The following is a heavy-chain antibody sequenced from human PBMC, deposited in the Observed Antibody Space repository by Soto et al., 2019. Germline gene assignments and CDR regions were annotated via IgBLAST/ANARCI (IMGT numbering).Heavy chain of an antibody. J-gene: IGHJ3*01. V-gene: IGHV1-69*18. CDR3: ARIGVGSRR. D-gene: IGHD1-26*01. CDR1: GDTFSHYV. Sequence: VQMVQSGAEVKEPGSSVKVSCTNSGDTFSHYVMSWVRQAPGQGLEWMGSLAPISGSPNYAERFEGRLTISADAVTSTMYMELRSLKYDVTAVYYCARIGVGSRRWGKGTMVSVSS. CDR2: LAPISGSP.